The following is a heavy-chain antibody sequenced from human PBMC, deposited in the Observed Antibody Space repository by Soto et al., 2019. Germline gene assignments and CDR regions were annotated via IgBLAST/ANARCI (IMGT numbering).Heavy chain of an antibody. Sequence: QVQLVQSGAEVKKPGSSVKVSCKASGGTFRNYPINWVRQAPGQGLEWMGSILPIIDIPDYAQNFQARLTTTADKSTSTAYMELSSLRSEDTAMYFCARGPLVVLTYFDSWCQGTLVTVSS. CDR2: ILPIIDIP. CDR3: ARGPLVVLTYFDS. J-gene: IGHJ4*02. CDR1: GGTFRNYP. D-gene: IGHD2-2*01. V-gene: IGHV1-69*02.